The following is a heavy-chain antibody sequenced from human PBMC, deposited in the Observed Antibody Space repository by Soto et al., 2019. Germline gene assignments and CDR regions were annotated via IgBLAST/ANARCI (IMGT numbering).Heavy chain of an antibody. CDR1: GFTFSSYW. J-gene: IGHJ4*02. V-gene: IGHV3-74*01. CDR2: INIDGSRT. CDR3: ARGGRSGNSQYYFDS. D-gene: IGHD3-10*01. Sequence: EVQLVESGGGLVQPGGSLRLSCAASGFTFSSYWMHWVRQAPGKGLVWVSRINIDGSRTTYADSVKGRFTISRDNAKNTLYLQMNSLRAEDTAVYYCARGGRSGNSQYYFDSWGQGTLVTVSS.